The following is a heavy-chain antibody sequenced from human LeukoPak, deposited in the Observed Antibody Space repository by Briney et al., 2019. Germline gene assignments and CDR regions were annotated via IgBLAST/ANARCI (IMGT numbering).Heavy chain of an antibody. CDR1: GFTFSSYG. V-gene: IGHV3-30*03. CDR2: ISYDGSNK. CDR3: ARWSLGDY. D-gene: IGHD1-26*01. J-gene: IGHJ4*02. Sequence: PGRSLRLSCAASGFTFSSYGMHWVRQAPGKGLEWVAVISYDGSNKYYADSVKGRFTISRDNSKNSLYLQMNSLRAEDTAVYYCARWSLGDYWGQGTLVTVSS.